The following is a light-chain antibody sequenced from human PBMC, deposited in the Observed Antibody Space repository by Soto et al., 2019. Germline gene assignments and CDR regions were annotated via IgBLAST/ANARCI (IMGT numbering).Light chain of an antibody. CDR1: TGDVGAYDF. Sequence: QCALTQPRSVFGSPGQSVTISCTRTTGDVGAYDFVSWYQHHPAKAPKLMIYDASKRPSGVPDRFSASKSGNTASLTISGLQAEDEADYYCCSYAGSFTWVFGGGTKLTVL. CDR3: CSYAGSFTWV. V-gene: IGLV2-11*01. J-gene: IGLJ3*02. CDR2: DAS.